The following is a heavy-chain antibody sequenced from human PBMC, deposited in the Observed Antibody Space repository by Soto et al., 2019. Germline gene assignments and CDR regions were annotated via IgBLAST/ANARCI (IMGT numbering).Heavy chain of an antibody. D-gene: IGHD2-15*01. Sequence: ASVKVSCKASGYTFTSYGISWVRQAPGQGLEWMGWISAYNGNTNYAQKLQGRVTMTTDTSTSTAYMELRSLRSDDTAVYYCANLGGWYLNYYYDMDVWGQGTTVTVSS. CDR3: ANLGGWYLNYYYDMDV. J-gene: IGHJ6*02. V-gene: IGHV1-18*01. CDR1: GYTFTSYG. CDR2: ISAYNGNT.